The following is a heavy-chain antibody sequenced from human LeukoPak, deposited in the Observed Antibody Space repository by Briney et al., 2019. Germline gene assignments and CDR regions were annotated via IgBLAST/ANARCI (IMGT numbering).Heavy chain of an antibody. J-gene: IGHJ5*02. CDR3: ARVRNLRNGFYP. V-gene: IGHV4-34*01. Sequence: SETLSLICAVYGGSFSGYYWSWIRQPPGKGLVWFGQICHSESTNYNPTPKSRVTKSVDTSTIHFSLKLCSVTATYTTVYYCARVRNLRNGFYPWGQGTLVTVSS. CDR1: GGSFSGYY. CDR2: ICHSEST.